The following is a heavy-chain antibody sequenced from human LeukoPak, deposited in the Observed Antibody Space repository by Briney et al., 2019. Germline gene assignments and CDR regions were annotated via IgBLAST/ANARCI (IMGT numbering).Heavy chain of an antibody. CDR2: MYNSGST. V-gene: IGHV4-39*01. J-gene: IGHJ4*02. CDR1: GGSISSSYY. D-gene: IGHD5-18*01. Sequence: SETLSLTCTVSGGSISSSYYWGWIRQPPGKGLEWIGSMYNSGSTYYNPSLKSRVTISVDTSKNQFSLKLASVTAADTAVYYCARVYSYDAAFDYWGQGTLVTVSS. CDR3: ARVYSYDAAFDY.